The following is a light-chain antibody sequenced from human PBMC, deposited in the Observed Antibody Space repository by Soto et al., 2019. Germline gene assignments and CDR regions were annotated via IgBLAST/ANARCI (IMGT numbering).Light chain of an antibody. CDR3: QQSDNWPPT. CDR1: QSVSSN. V-gene: IGKV3-15*01. Sequence: EMVMTQSPATLSVSPWEVATLACRASQSVSSNLAWYQQKPGQAPRLLIYGTSTRATGIPARFSGSGSGTEFTLSISSLQSEDFAVYYCQQSDNWPPTFGQGTKVDI. J-gene: IGKJ1*01. CDR2: GTS.